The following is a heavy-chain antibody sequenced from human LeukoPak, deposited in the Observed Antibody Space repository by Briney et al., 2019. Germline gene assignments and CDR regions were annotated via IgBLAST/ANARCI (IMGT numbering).Heavy chain of an antibody. D-gene: IGHD2-2*01. CDR2: IIPIFGTA. V-gene: IGHV1-69*13. J-gene: IGHJ6*03. CDR3: ARDVVVVPVASYYYYYMDV. Sequence: GASVKVSCKASGGTFSSYTISWVRQAPGQGLEWMGGIIPIFGTANYAQKFQGRVTITADESTSTAYMELSSLRSEDTAVYYCARDVVVVPVASYYYYYMDVWGKGTTVTVSS. CDR1: GGTFSSYT.